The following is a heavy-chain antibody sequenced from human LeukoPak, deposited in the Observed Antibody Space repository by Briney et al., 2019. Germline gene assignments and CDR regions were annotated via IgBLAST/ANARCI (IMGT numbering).Heavy chain of an antibody. CDR3: ARDQKGVRGAVAGRYYYYYMDV. CDR2: TYYRSKWYN. V-gene: IGHV6-1*01. Sequence: SQTLSLTCAISGDSVSSNSAAWNWIRQSPSRGLEWLGRTYYRSKWYNDYAVSVKSRITINPDTSKNQFSLQLNSVTPEDTAVYYCARDQKGVRGAVAGRYYYYYMDVWGKGTTVTVSS. CDR1: GDSVSSNSAA. D-gene: IGHD6-19*01. J-gene: IGHJ6*03.